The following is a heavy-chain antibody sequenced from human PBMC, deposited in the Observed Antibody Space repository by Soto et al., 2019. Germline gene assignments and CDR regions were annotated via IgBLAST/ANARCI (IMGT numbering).Heavy chain of an antibody. Sequence: QLQLQESGPGLVKPSETLSLTCTVSGGSISSSSYYWGWIRQPPGKGLEWIGSIYYSGSTYYNPSLKSRVTISVDTSKNQFSLKLSSVTAADTAVYYCARHLRVKGYCSGGSCYSDWFDPWGQGTLVTVSS. J-gene: IGHJ5*02. D-gene: IGHD2-15*01. CDR1: GGSISSSSYY. CDR3: ARHLRVKGYCSGGSCYSDWFDP. CDR2: IYYSGST. V-gene: IGHV4-39*01.